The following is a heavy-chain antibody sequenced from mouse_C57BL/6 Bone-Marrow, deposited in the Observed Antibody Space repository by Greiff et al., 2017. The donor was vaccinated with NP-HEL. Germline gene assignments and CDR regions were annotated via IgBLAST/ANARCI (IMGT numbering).Heavy chain of an antibody. Sequence: VQLQQSGAELVRPGASVKLSCTASGFNIKDDYMHWVKQRPEQGLEWIGWIDPENGDTEYASQFPGKATITADTSSNTAYLQPSSLTSEDTAVYYCTTERVITTVGGYFDYWGQGTTLTVSS. J-gene: IGHJ2*01. CDR2: IDPENGDT. CDR1: GFNIKDDY. V-gene: IGHV14-4*01. D-gene: IGHD1-1*01. CDR3: TTERVITTVGGYFDY.